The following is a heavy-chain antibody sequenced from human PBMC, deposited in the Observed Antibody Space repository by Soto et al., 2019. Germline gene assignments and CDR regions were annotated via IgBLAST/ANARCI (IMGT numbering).Heavy chain of an antibody. Sequence: EVQLLESGGGLVQPGGSLRLSCAASGFTFSSYAMSWVRQAPGKGLEWVSAISGSGGSTYYADSVKGRFTISRDNSKNTLYLQMNSLRAEDTAVYYCAKPRLGRYSALSYGMDVWGQGTTVTVSS. J-gene: IGHJ6*02. D-gene: IGHD3-16*01. CDR2: ISGSGGST. CDR3: AKPRLGRYSALSYGMDV. V-gene: IGHV3-23*01. CDR1: GFTFSSYA.